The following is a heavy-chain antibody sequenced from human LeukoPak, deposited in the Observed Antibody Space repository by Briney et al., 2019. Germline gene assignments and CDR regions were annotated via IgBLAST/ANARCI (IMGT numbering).Heavy chain of an antibody. J-gene: IGHJ3*02. V-gene: IGHV3-74*01. CDR2: INSDGSST. D-gene: IGHD1-26*01. CDR3: ERGDWVGAKGFVFDI. Sequence: GGSLRLSCAASGFTFSSYWMHWVRQAPGKGLVWVSRINSDGSSTSYADSVKGRFTISRDNAKNTLDLQMNSLRAEETAVYYCERGDWVGAKGFVFDIWAKGQWSPSLQ. CDR1: GFTFSSYW.